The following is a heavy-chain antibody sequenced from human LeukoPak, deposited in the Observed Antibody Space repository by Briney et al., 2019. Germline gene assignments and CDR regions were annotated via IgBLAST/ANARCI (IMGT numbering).Heavy chain of an antibody. V-gene: IGHV1-2*02. CDR3: ARASLGDSSAYYQRPYWYFDL. J-gene: IGHJ2*01. D-gene: IGHD3-22*01. Sequence: GASVKVSCKASGYTFTANYIHWVRQAPGQGLEWMGWINPNSGGTDYAQKFLGRVTMTRDTSISTAYMELSRLTYDDTAVYYCARASLGDSSAYYQRPYWYFDLWGRGTLVTVSS. CDR1: GYTFTANY. CDR2: INPNSGGT.